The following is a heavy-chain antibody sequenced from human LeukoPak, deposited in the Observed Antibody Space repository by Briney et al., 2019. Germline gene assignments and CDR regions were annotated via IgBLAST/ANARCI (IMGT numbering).Heavy chain of an antibody. CDR1: GFTFSSYS. CDR2: ISSSSSYI. CDR3: ARAYCGGDCYSWEWYFDY. Sequence: KSGGSLRLSCAASGFTFSSYSMNWVRQAPGKGLEWVSSISSSSSYIYYADSVKGRFTISRDNAKNSLYLQMNSLRAEDTAVYYCARAYCGGDCYSWEWYFDYWGQGTLVTVSS. D-gene: IGHD2-21*02. J-gene: IGHJ4*02. V-gene: IGHV3-21*01.